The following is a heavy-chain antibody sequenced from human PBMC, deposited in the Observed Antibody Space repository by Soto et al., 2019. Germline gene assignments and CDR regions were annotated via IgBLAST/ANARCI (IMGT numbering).Heavy chain of an antibody. V-gene: IGHV4-30-2*01. CDR1: GVSISSGGYS. J-gene: IGHJ3*02. CDR3: ARTPDI. CDR2: IYHSGST. Sequence: PSETRSLTCTVSGVSISSGGYSWSWIRQPPGKGLEWIGYIYHSGSTYYNPSLKSRVTISVDRSKNQFSLKLSSVTAADTAVYYCARTPDIWGQGTMVTVSS.